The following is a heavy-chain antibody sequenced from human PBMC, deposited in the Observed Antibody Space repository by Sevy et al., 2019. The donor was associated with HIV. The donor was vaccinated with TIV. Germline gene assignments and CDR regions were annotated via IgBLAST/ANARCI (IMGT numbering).Heavy chain of an antibody. J-gene: IGHJ1*01. CDR3: ARGVRSSGWYEYFQH. CDR1: GFTFSSYA. D-gene: IGHD6-19*01. CDR2: ISYDGSNK. Sequence: GGSLRFSCAASGFTFSSYAMHWVRQAPGKGLEWVAVISYDGSNKYYADSVKGRFTISRDNSKNTLYLQMNSLRAEDTAVYYCARGVRSSGWYEYFQHWGQGTLVTVSS. V-gene: IGHV3-30-3*01.